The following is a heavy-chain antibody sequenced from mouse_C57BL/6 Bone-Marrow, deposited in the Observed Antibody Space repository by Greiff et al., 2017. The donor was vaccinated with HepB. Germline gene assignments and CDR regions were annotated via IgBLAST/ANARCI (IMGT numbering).Heavy chain of an antibody. D-gene: IGHD2-14*01. CDR1: GYTFTSYW. V-gene: IGHV1-50*01. J-gene: IGHJ4*01. CDR2: IDPSDSYT. Sequence: QVQLKQPGAELVKPGASVKLSCKASGYTFTSYWMQWVKQRPGQGLEWIGEIDPSDSYTNYNQKFKGKATLTVDTSSSTAYMQLSSLTSEDSAVYYCARSGASGTGAMDYWGQGTSVTASS. CDR3: ARSGASGTGAMDY.